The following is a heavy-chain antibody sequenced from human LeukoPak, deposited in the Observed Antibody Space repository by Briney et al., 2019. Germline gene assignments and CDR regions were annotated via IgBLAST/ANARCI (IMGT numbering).Heavy chain of an antibody. Sequence: GGSLRLSCAASGFTFSSYSMNWVRQAPGKGLEWVSSISSSSSYIYYADSVKGRFTISRDNAKNSLYLQTNSLRAEDTAVYYCARDTRYCSSTSCYGEKNYYYYYGMDVWSQGTTVTVSS. D-gene: IGHD2-2*01. V-gene: IGHV3-21*01. CDR1: GFTFSSYS. J-gene: IGHJ6*02. CDR2: ISSSSSYI. CDR3: ARDTRYCSSTSCYGEKNYYYYYGMDV.